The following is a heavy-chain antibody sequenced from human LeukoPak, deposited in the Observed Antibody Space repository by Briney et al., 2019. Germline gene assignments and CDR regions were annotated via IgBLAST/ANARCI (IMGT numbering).Heavy chain of an antibody. CDR1: GFTFSSYA. J-gene: IGHJ4*02. V-gene: IGHV3-23*01. CDR3: AKIPGDIVVVPAAIFSFGFDY. Sequence: GGSLRVSCAASGFTFSSYAMSWVRQAPGKGLEWVSAISGSGGSTYYADSVKGRFTISRDNSKNTLYLQMNSLRAEDTAVYYCAKIPGDIVVVPAAIFSFGFDYWGQGTLVTVSS. D-gene: IGHD2-2*02. CDR2: ISGSGGST.